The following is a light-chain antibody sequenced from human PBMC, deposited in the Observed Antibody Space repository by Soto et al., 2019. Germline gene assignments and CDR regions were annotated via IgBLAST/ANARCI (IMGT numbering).Light chain of an antibody. J-gene: IGLJ2*01. CDR3: QSYDTGLSGPVV. CDR1: GSNIGAGFD. Sequence: QSVLTQPPSLSGAPGQNIIISCTGGGSNIGAGFDVHWYQQLPGTAPKLLIYGNTNRPSGVPDRFSGSKSGTSASLVITGIPADDDADYYCQSYDTGLSGPVVFGGGTKLTVL. CDR2: GNT. V-gene: IGLV1-40*01.